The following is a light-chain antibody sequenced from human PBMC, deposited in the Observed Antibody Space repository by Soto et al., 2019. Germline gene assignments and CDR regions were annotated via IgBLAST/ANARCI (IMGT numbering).Light chain of an antibody. J-gene: IGKJ4*01. CDR2: AAS. CDR1: QSISIY. CDR3: QESLTTPLT. V-gene: IGKV1-39*01. Sequence: DLQMTQSPSSLSASVGDRVTITCRASQSISIYLNWYQQKPGKAPKLLIYAASSLQSGVPSRCSGSGSGTEFTLTISSLQPEDLATYYCQESLTTPLTFGGGTKVEIK.